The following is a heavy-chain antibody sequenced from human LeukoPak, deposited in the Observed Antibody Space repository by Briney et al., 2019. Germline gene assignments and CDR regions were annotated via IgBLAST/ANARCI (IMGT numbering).Heavy chain of an antibody. Sequence: GGSLRLSCAASGFTFTTYWMGWVRQAPGKGLEWVANIKQDGSEKYYVDSVKGRFTISRDNAKNSLYLQMNSLRAEDTAMYYCARGRRWLQGLKIALWYWGQGTLVTVSS. CDR3: ARGRRWLQGLKIALWY. CDR2: IKQDGSEK. D-gene: IGHD5-24*01. CDR1: GFTFTTYW. J-gene: IGHJ4*02. V-gene: IGHV3-7*01.